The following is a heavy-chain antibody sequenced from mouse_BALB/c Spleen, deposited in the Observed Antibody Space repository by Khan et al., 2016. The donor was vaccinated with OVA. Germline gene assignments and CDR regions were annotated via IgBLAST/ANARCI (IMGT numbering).Heavy chain of an antibody. CDR3: ASEVDCLDAMDY. CDR1: GYTFTNYG. Sequence: QIQLVQSGPELKKPGETVKISCKASGYTFTNYGMNWVKQAPGKGLKWMGWINTYTGEPTYADDFKGRFAFFLETSASTAYLQINNLNKEDTVTYVCASEVDCLDAMDYWGQGTSVTVSS. CDR2: INTYTGEP. J-gene: IGHJ4*01. D-gene: IGHD6-1*01. V-gene: IGHV9-3-1*01.